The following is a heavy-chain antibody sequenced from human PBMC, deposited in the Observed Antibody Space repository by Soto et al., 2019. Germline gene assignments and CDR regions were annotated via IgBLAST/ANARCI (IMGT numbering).Heavy chain of an antibody. CDR3: ARGGSYGDLEYYFDY. V-gene: IGHV3-33*01. CDR2: IWYDGSNK. Sequence: GGSLRLSCAASGFTFSSYGMHWVRQAPGKGLEWVAVIWYDGSNKYYADSVKGRFTISRDNSKNTLYLQMNSLRAEDTAVYYCARGGSYGDLEYYFDYWGQGTLVTVSS. CDR1: GFTFSSYG. D-gene: IGHD4-17*01. J-gene: IGHJ4*02.